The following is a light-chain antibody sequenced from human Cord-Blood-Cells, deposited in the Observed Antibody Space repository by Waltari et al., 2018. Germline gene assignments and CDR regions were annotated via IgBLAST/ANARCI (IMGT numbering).Light chain of an antibody. J-gene: IGKJ2*01. V-gene: IGKV1-39*01. Sequence: IQMTKSPSSLSASVGDRVSITCRASQSISSYLNWYQQKPGKAPKLLIYAASSLQSGVPSRFSGSESGTDFTLTISSLQPEDFATYYCQQSYSTPYTFGQWTKLEIK. CDR3: QQSYSTPYT. CDR1: QSISSY. CDR2: AAS.